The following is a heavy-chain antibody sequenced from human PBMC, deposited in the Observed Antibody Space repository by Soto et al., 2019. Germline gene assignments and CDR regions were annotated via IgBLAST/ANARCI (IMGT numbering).Heavy chain of an antibody. CDR1: GGSFSGYY. CDR2: INHSGST. J-gene: IGHJ4*02. D-gene: IGHD1-1*01. CDR3: ARVPGPVSAIDY. V-gene: IGHV4-34*01. Sequence: SETLSLTCAVYGGSFSGYYWSWIRQPPGKGLEWIGEINHSGSTNYNPSLKSRVTISVDTSKNQFSLKLSSVTAADTAVYYCARVPGPVSAIDYWGQGTLVTVSS.